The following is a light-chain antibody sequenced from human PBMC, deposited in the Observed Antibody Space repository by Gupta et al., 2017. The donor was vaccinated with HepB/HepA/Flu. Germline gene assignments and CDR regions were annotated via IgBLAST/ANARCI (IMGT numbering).Light chain of an antibody. CDR2: GNN. CDR3: QSYDSSLSGVI. CDR1: SSNIGADYD. J-gene: IGLJ2*01. Sequence: QSVLTQPPSVSGDPGQRVTISCTGSSSNIGADYDVNWYQHLPGTAPKRLIYGNNKRPSVVPDRFSGSKSGTSASLAITGLQAEDEADYHCQSYDSSLSGVIFGGGPKLNVL. V-gene: IGLV1-40*01.